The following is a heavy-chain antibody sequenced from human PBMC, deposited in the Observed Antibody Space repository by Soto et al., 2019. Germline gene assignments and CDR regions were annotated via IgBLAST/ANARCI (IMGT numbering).Heavy chain of an antibody. Sequence: QLQLQESGPGLVKPSETLPLTCTVSGGSISSSSYYWGWIRQPPGKGLEWIGSISYSGSTYYNPSLKSRVTISVDTSKNQFSLKLSSVTAADTAVYYCARLNHYGSGSSHRYYSYGLDVWGQGTTVTVSS. CDR1: GGSISSSSYY. D-gene: IGHD3-10*01. CDR2: ISYSGST. J-gene: IGHJ6*02. CDR3: ARLNHYGSGSSHRYYSYGLDV. V-gene: IGHV4-39*01.